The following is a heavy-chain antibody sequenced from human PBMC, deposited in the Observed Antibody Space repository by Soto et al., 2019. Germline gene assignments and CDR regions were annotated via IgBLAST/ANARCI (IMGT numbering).Heavy chain of an antibody. Sequence: SETLSLTCTVSGGSISSGGYYWSWIRQRPGKGLEWIGYIYYSGSTYYNPSLKSRVTISVDTSKNQFSLKLSSVTAADTAVYYCARDRAMVRGVTMAFDIWGQGTMVTVSS. CDR3: ARDRAMVRGVTMAFDI. V-gene: IGHV4-31*03. J-gene: IGHJ3*02. CDR1: GGSISSGGYY. D-gene: IGHD3-10*01. CDR2: IYYSGST.